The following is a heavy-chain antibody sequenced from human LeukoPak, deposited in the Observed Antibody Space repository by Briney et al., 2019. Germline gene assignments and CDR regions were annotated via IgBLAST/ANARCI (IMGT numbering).Heavy chain of an antibody. CDR3: VRLRRNSDTSGFYYYYDF. D-gene: IGHD3-22*01. J-gene: IGHJ4*02. V-gene: IGHV3-21*01. CDR1: GYTFSSYS. CDR2: ISVRSNYI. Sequence: GGSLRLSCLASGYTFSSYSINWVRQAPGTGLEWVSSISVRSNYIYHADSVRGRFRISRDDARDSLYLQMNSLRAEDTAVYYCVRLRRNSDTSGFYYYYDFWGQGTLVTVSS.